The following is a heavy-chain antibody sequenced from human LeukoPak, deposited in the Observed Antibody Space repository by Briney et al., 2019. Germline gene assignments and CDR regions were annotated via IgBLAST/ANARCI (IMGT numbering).Heavy chain of an antibody. CDR3: ARGIWSPYYGMDV. J-gene: IGHJ6*02. Sequence: KTSETLSLTCTVSGGSVSSGSYHWSWIRQPPGKGLEWIGYIYYSGSTNYNPSLKSRVTISVDTSKNQFSLKLSSVTAADTAVYYCARGIWSPYYGMDVWGQGTTVTVSS. V-gene: IGHV4-61*01. CDR1: GGSVSSGSYH. CDR2: IYYSGST. D-gene: IGHD3-3*01.